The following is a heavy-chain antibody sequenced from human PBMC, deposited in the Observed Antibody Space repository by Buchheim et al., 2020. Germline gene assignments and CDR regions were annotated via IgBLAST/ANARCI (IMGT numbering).Heavy chain of an antibody. CDR3: ARGSPSFYDILTGYHNNWFDP. CDR2: IYYSGST. J-gene: IGHJ5*02. CDR1: GGSISSGGYY. V-gene: IGHV4-31*03. D-gene: IGHD3-9*01. Sequence: QVQLQESGPGLVKPSQTLSLTCTVSGGSISSGGYYWSWIRQHPGKGLEWIGYIYYSGSTYYNPSLKSRVTISVDPSKNQFSLKLSSVTAADTAVYYCARGSPSFYDILTGYHNNWFDPWGQGTL.